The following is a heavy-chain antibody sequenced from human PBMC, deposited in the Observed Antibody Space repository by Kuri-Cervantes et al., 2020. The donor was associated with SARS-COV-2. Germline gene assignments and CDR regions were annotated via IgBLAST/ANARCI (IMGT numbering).Heavy chain of an antibody. CDR3: ARDHRMITFGGVIDHFDY. D-gene: IGHD3-16*02. Sequence: ASVKVSCKASGYTFTIYGISWVRQAPGQGLEWMGWISGYNGNTNYAQKLQGRVTMTTDTSTSTADMELRSLRSDDTAVYYCARDHRMITFGGVIDHFDYWGQGTLVTVSS. V-gene: IGHV1-18*04. J-gene: IGHJ4*02. CDR2: ISGYNGNT. CDR1: GYTFTIYG.